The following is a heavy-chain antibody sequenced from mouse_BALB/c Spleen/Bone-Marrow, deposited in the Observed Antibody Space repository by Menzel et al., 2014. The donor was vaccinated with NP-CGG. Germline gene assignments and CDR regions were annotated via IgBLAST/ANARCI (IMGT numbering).Heavy chain of an antibody. Sequence: EVKLQESGPVLVKPSQSLSLTCTVTAYSITSGYGWDWIRQFPGNKLEWMGYIHYSGSTHYNPPLKSRISITRDTSTNQFFRQVNSVPTEDAATYHGTREEGNAARFAYWGQGTLVTVSA. J-gene: IGHJ3*01. D-gene: IGHD1-2*01. CDR3: TREEGNAARFAY. CDR1: AYSITSGYG. V-gene: IGHV3-1*02. CDR2: IHYSGST.